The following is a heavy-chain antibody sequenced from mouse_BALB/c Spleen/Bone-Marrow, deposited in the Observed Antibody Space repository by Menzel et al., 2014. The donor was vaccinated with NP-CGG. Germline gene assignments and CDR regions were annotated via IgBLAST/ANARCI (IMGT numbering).Heavy chain of an antibody. J-gene: IGHJ2*01. Sequence: EVQRVESGGDLVXPGGSLKPSCAASGFTFSNYGMSWVRQIPDKRLEWVATISSGGTYTFYPDSVKGRFTISRDNTKNPLTLQMTSLKSEDTAMYYCARRRDYDFFDFWGQGATLTVSS. CDR2: ISSGGTYT. CDR1: GFTFSNYG. V-gene: IGHV5-6*01. D-gene: IGHD2-4*01. CDR3: ARRRDYDFFDF.